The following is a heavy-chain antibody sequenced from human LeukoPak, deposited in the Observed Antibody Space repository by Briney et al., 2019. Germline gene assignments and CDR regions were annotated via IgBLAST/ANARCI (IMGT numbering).Heavy chain of an antibody. J-gene: IGHJ4*02. D-gene: IGHD6-6*01. V-gene: IGHV3-23*01. Sequence: RPGGSLRLSCAASGFTLSSYAMSWVRQAPGKGLEWVSAISGSGGSTYYADSVKGRFTISRDNSKNTLYLQMNSLRAEDTAVYYCAKDLAARPRGCDYWGQGTLVTVSS. CDR2: ISGSGGST. CDR3: AKDLAARPRGCDY. CDR1: GFTLSSYA.